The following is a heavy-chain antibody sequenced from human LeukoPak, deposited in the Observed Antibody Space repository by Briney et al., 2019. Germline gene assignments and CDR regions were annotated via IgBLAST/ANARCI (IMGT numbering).Heavy chain of an antibody. CDR1: GFTFSSFS. CDR3: ARFGSGWPPRGMDV. Sequence: PGGSLRLSCAASGFTFSSFSMHWVRQAPGKGLEWVAVISYDGSNKYYADSVKGRFTISRDNSKNTLYLQMNSLRAEDTAVFYCARFGSGWPPRGMDVWGQGTTVTVSS. V-gene: IGHV3-30-3*01. J-gene: IGHJ6*02. CDR2: ISYDGSNK. D-gene: IGHD6-19*01.